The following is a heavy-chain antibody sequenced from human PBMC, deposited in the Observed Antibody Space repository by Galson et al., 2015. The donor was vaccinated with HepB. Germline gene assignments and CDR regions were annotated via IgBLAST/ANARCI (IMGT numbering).Heavy chain of an antibody. CDR2: ISSSSSYI. V-gene: IGHV3-21*01. Sequence: SLRLSCAASGFTFSSYSMNWVRQAPGKGLEWVSSISSSSSYIYYADSVKGRFTISRDNAKNSLYLQMXSLRAEDXXVYYCXRLEGQLXXDYWGQGTLVTVSS. D-gene: IGHD6-6*01. CDR1: GFTFSSYS. CDR3: XRLEGQLXXDY. J-gene: IGHJ4*02.